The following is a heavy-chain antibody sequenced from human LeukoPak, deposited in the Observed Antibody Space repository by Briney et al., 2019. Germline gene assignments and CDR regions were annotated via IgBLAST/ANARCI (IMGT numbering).Heavy chain of an antibody. J-gene: IGHJ4*02. CDR3: AKRRRGTIFGVARDY. Sequence: GRSLRLSCAASGFTFSSYGMHWVRQAPGKGLEWVAVIWYDGSNKYYADSVKGRFTISRDNSKNTLYLQMNSLRAEDTAVYYCAKRRRGTIFGVARDYWGQGTLVTVSS. V-gene: IGHV3-33*06. CDR1: GFTFSSYG. CDR2: IWYDGSNK. D-gene: IGHD3-3*01.